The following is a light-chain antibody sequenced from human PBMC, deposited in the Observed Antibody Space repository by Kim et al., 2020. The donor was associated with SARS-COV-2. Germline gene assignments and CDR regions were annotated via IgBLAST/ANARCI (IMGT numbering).Light chain of an antibody. CDR3: QQYGSSPRT. CDR1: QSVSSNY. V-gene: IGKV3-20*01. CDR2: GAS. Sequence: SPVERATLSCRASQSVSSNYLAWYQQKPGQAPRLLIYGASSRATGIPDRFSGSGSGTDFTLTISRLEPEDFAVYYCQQYGSSPRTFGQGTKVDIK. J-gene: IGKJ1*01.